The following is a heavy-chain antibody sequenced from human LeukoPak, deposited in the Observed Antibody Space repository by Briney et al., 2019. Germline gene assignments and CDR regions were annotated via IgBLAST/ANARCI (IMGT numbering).Heavy chain of an antibody. V-gene: IGHV3-30*02. CDR1: GVTFSTYG. CDR2: IRYDGSDK. D-gene: IGHD5-24*01. CDR3: AKDVGWLQAPFDY. J-gene: IGHJ4*02. Sequence: PGGSLRLSCAASGVTFSTYGMHWVRQAPGKGLEWVAFIRYDGSDKYYEDSVKGRFTISRDNSKNTLYLQMNSLRAEDTAVYYCAKDVGWLQAPFDYWGQGTLVTVSS.